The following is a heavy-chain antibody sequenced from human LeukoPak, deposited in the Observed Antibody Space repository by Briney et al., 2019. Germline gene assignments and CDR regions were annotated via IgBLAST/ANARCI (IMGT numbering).Heavy chain of an antibody. CDR2: IRNSGPT. J-gene: IGHJ5*02. V-gene: IGHV4-59*02. CDR3: VKSSSSRFDP. D-gene: IGHD2-2*01. CDR1: YDSVSDYF. Sequence: PSETLSLTCTVSYDSVSDYFWSWIRQPPGKGLEWIAYIRNSGPTRYNPSLQSRVTISLDTSKNQFSLKLTPVTAADTARYYCVKSSSSRFDPWGQGTLVTVSS.